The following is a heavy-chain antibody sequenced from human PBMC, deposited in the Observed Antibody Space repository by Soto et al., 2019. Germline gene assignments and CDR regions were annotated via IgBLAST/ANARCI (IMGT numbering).Heavy chain of an antibody. V-gene: IGHV2-5*02. D-gene: IGHD6-19*01. Sequence: QITLKESGPMLVKPTQTLTLTCTFSGFSLSTRGVGVGWIRQPPGKAPEWLGIIYWDDDKRYSSSLKSRLTITKDTSKNPAVLTMTNMDPVDTATYYCAHRRLQNSCWYSHAWGQGTLVTVSS. CDR2: IYWDDDK. CDR1: GFSLSTRGVG. J-gene: IGHJ5*02. CDR3: AHRRLQNSCWYSHA.